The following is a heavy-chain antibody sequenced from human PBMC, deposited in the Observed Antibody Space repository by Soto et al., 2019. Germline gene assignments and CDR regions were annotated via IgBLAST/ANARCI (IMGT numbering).Heavy chain of an antibody. D-gene: IGHD3-22*01. Sequence: GSLKLSCTASGCTFGDYAMSWVRQAPGKGLEWVGFIRSKAYGGTTEYAASVKGRFTISRDDSKSIAYLQMNSLKTEDTAVYYCTRDFHYYDSSGYGDYWGQGTLVTVSS. CDR1: GCTFGDYA. J-gene: IGHJ4*02. V-gene: IGHV3-49*04. CDR3: TRDFHYYDSSGYGDY. CDR2: IRSKAYGGTT.